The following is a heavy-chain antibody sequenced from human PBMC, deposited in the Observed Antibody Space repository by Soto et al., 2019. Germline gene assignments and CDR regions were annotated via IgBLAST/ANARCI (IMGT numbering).Heavy chain of an antibody. V-gene: IGHV4-4*02. Sequence: QVQLQESGPGLVKPSGTLSLTCAVSGDSISSDNWWSWVRQPPGKGLEWIGEIYHSGSTNYNPSLKSRVTISLDKSKNQSSLKLSSLTAADTAVYYCARDCYSSTSCTYYGMDVWGQGTTVAV. CDR2: IYHSGST. CDR1: GDSISSDNW. J-gene: IGHJ6*02. D-gene: IGHD2-2*01. CDR3: ARDCYSSTSCTYYGMDV.